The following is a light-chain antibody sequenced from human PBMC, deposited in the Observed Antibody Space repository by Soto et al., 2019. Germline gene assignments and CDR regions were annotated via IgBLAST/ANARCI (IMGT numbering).Light chain of an antibody. CDR1: SSDVGGYNY. J-gene: IGLJ1*01. CDR3: SSYAGSNNFRV. Sequence: QSALTQPPSASGSPGQSVTISCTGTSSDVGGYNYVSWYQQHPGKAPNLIISEVTKRPSGVPDRFSGSKSGNTASLTVSGLQAEDEADYYCSSYAGSNNFRVFGTGTKLTVL. CDR2: EVT. V-gene: IGLV2-8*01.